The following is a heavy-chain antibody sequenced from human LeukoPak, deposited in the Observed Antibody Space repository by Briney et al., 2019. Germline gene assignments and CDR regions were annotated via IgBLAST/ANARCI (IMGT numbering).Heavy chain of an antibody. V-gene: IGHV4-59*01. CDR3: ARGPIAVAGKGSAFDI. CDR2: IYYSGST. D-gene: IGHD6-19*01. Sequence: PSETLSLTCTVSGGSISSYYWSWLRQPPGKGLEWIGYIYYSGSTNYNPSLKSRVTISVDTSKNQFSLKLSSVTAADTAVYYCARGPIAVAGKGSAFDIWGQGTMVTVSS. CDR1: GGSISSYY. J-gene: IGHJ3*02.